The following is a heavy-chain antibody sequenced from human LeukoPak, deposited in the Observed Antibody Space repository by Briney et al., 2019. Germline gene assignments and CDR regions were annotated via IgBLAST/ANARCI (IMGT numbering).Heavy chain of an antibody. Sequence: GGSLRLSCAASGFTFSSHGMHWVRQAPGKGLEWVAVIWYDGSNKYYADSVKGRFTISRDNSKNSLYLQMNSLRAEDTAVYYCARSIAARPRLYYYGMDVWGQGTTVTVSS. CDR3: ARSIAARPRLYYYGMDV. V-gene: IGHV3-33*01. CDR1: GFTFSSHG. D-gene: IGHD6-6*01. CDR2: IWYDGSNK. J-gene: IGHJ6*02.